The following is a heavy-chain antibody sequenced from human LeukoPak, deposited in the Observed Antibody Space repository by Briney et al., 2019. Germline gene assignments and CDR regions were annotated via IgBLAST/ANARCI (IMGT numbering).Heavy chain of an antibody. V-gene: IGHV3-30*02. CDR1: GFTFSSYG. D-gene: IGHD2-2*01. Sequence: GGSLRLSCAVSGFTFSSYGMHWVRQAPGKGLEWVAFIRYDGSNKYYADSVKGRFTISRDNSKNMLYLQMNSLRAEDTAVYYCAKEGRFGDIVVVPAAHPVDEGYYYYMDVWGKETAVTVSS. CDR2: IRYDGSNK. CDR3: AKEGRFGDIVVVPAAHPVDEGYYYYMDV. J-gene: IGHJ6*03.